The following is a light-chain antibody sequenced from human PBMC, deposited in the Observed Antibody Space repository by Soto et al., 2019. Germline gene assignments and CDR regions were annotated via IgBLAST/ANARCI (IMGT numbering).Light chain of an antibody. Sequence: IVLTQSPGTVSLSPGERATLSCRASQSVSSSYLAWYQQKPGQAPRLLIFGAFNRATGMPDRFSGSGSGTDFTLTISRLEPEDFAVYYCQQYGSSLVTFGQGTKVDIK. CDR3: QQYGSSLVT. J-gene: IGKJ1*01. CDR1: QSVSSSY. V-gene: IGKV3-20*01. CDR2: GAF.